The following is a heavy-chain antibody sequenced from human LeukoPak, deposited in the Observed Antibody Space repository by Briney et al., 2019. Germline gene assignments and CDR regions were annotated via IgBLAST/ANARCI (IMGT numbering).Heavy chain of an antibody. D-gene: IGHD6-13*01. V-gene: IGHV4-59*01. CDR1: GGSISSYY. J-gene: IGHJ4*02. CDR3: ARVGGIIAAAGGGGYYFDY. CDR2: IYYSGST. Sequence: SETLSLTCTASGGSISSYYWSWIRQPPEKGLEWIGYIYYSGSTNYNPSLKSRVTISVDTSKNQFSLKLSSVTAADTAVYYCARVGGIIAAAGGGGYYFDYWGQGTLVTVSS.